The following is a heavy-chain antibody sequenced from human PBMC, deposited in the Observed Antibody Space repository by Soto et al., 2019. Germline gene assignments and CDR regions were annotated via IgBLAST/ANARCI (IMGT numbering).Heavy chain of an antibody. CDR1: GGTFSSSA. D-gene: IGHD4-4*01. CDR2: IIPLFRTP. J-gene: IGHJ6*02. CDR3: ARDNDRLQLGGNYYYILDV. V-gene: IGHV1-69*12. Sequence: QVQLVQSGAEMKEPGSSVKVSCKTSGGTFSSSAISWLRQAPGQGLEWMGGIIPLFRTPDYAQKFQGRVTIAADESTSTAYRGLSSLRSEDTAVYYCARDNDRLQLGGNYYYILDVWGQGTTITVSS.